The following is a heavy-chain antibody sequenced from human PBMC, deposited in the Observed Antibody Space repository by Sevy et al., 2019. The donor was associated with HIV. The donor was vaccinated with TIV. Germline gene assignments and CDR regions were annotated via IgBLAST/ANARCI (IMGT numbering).Heavy chain of an antibody. CDR1: GGSINSDH. Sequence: ETLSLTCTVSGGSINSDHWNWIRQPPGKGLEWIGYVYYTGGTNYNPSLKNRVTISVDRTKNQFSLKLTSVTAADTAVYFCAGRNDFDIWGQGTMVTVSS. J-gene: IGHJ3*02. CDR2: VYYTGGT. CDR3: AGRNDFDI. V-gene: IGHV4-59*08.